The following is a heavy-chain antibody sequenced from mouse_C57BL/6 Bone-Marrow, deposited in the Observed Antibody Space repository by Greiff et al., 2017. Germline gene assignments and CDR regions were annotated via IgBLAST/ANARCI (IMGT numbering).Heavy chain of an antibody. J-gene: IGHJ2*01. V-gene: IGHV1-69*01. Sequence: QVQLQQPGAELVMPGASVKLSCKASGYTFTSYWMHWVKQRPGQGLEWIGEIDPSDSYTNYNQKFKGKSTLTVNKSSSTAYMQLSSLTSGDSAVYSCARGGGLRPYYWGQGATLTVSS. CDR3: ARGGGLRPYY. D-gene: IGHD2-4*01. CDR1: GYTFTSYW. CDR2: IDPSDSYT.